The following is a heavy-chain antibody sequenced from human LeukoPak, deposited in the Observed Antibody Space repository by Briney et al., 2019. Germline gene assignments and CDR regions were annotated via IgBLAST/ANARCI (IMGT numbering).Heavy chain of an antibody. V-gene: IGHV4-59*08. D-gene: IGHD2-15*01. CDR2: IYYSGST. J-gene: IGHJ3*02. CDR1: GGSINSYY. CDR3: VRHLSAGRPAFDI. Sequence: SETLSLTCTVSGGSINSYYWSWIRQPPGEGLEWIGYIYYSGSTNYNPSLKSRLTISVDTSNNKFSLKLTSLTAADTAVYYCVRHLSAGRPAFDIWGQGTMVTVSS.